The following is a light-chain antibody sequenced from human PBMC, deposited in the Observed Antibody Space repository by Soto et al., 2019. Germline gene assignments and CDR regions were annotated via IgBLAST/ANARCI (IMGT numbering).Light chain of an antibody. CDR2: CAS. CDR1: QSVSSSY. Sequence: EIVLTQSPGTLSLSPGERATLSCRASQSVSSSYLAWYQQKPGQAHRLLIYCASSRSTGIPDRFSGRGSGTDFTLTIRRPEPEDFAVDYCQQYGSSPLTVGQGTNVEI. V-gene: IGKV3-20*01. CDR3: QQYGSSPLT. J-gene: IGKJ1*01.